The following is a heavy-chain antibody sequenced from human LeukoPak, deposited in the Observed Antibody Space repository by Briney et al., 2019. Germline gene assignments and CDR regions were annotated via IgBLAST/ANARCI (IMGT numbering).Heavy chain of an antibody. CDR2: IYYSGST. J-gene: IGHJ5*02. CDR3: ARQGYISGQGFRNNWFDP. CDR1: GGSISSYY. V-gene: IGHV4-59*08. Sequence: SETLSLTCTVSGGSISSYYWSWIRQPPGKGLEWIGYIYYSGSTNYNPSLKSRVTISVDTSKNRFSLRLSSVTAADTAVYYCARQGYISGQGFRNNWFDPWGQGSLVTVSS. D-gene: IGHD6-19*01.